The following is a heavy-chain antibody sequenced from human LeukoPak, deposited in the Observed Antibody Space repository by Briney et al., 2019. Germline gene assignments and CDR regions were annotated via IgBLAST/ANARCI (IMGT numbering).Heavy chain of an antibody. CDR3: AKVHPPPYGGLTWGYFDY. J-gene: IGHJ4*02. CDR2: ISYDGSNK. Sequence: PGGSLRLSCAASGFTFSSYGMHWVRQAPGKGLEWVAVISYDGSNKYYADSVKGRFTISRDNSKNTLYLQMNSLRAEDTAVYYCAKVHPPPYGGLTWGYFDYWGQGTLVTVSS. CDR1: GFTFSSYG. V-gene: IGHV3-30*18. D-gene: IGHD4-23*01.